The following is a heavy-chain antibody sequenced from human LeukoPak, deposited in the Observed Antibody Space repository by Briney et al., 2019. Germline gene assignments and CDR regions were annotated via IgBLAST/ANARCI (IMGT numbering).Heavy chain of an antibody. CDR1: GFSFSDYA. V-gene: IGHV3-21*01. D-gene: IGHD2-2*01. J-gene: IGHJ6*02. CDR3: ARIFRYQLVDYYALDV. Sequence: GGSLRLSCAASGFSFSDYAMDWVRQAPGKGLEWVSAISSNSAYIFYADSVKGRFTISRDNAKSSVSLQMNSLRDDDTAVYYCARIFRYQLVDYYALDVWGQATSLTVSS. CDR2: ISSNSAYI.